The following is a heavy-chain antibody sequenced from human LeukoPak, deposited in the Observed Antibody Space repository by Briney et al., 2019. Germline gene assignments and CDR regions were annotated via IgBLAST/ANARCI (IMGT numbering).Heavy chain of an antibody. Sequence: KFGESLKISCKGSGYSFSDFWIAWVRQMPGKGLEWMGIIYPGDSDTRYSPSFQGQVTISADKSISTAYLQWSSLKASDTAMCYCARSWTKAQNLDCWGQGTLVTVSS. J-gene: IGHJ4*02. V-gene: IGHV5-51*01. CDR1: GYSFSDFW. D-gene: IGHD3/OR15-3a*01. CDR2: IYPGDSDT. CDR3: ARSWTKAQNLDC.